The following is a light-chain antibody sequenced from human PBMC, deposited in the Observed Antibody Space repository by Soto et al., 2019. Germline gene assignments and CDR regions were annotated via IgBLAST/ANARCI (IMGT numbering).Light chain of an antibody. J-gene: IGKJ1*01. Sequence: EVVMRQSPATLSVSPGEGATLSCRASQGTGDTLAWYQHKPGQTPRLIXYDTSTRATGIPARFSGSGYGTELTLTISSLQTDDFATYYCQQYNSFSTWTFGPGTKVDIK. CDR1: QGTGDT. CDR3: QQYNSFSTWT. CDR2: DTS. V-gene: IGKV3-15*01.